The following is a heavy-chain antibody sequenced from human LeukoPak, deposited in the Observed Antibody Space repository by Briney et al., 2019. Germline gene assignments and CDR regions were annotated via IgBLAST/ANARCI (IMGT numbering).Heavy chain of an antibody. CDR2: ISSSSSTI. J-gene: IGHJ4*02. CDR1: GFTFSSYS. Sequence: PGGSLRLSCAASGFTFSSYSMNWVRQAPGKGLEWVSYISSSSSTIHYADSVKGRFTISRDNAKNSLYLQMNSLRAEDTAVYYCARVVGLDAYSSSSATYYFDYWGQGTLVTVSS. CDR3: ARVVGLDAYSSSSATYYFDY. D-gene: IGHD6-6*01. V-gene: IGHV3-48*01.